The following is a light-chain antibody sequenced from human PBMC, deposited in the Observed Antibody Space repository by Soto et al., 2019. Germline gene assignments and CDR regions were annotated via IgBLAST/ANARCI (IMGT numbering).Light chain of an antibody. J-gene: IGKJ4*01. CDR1: QSINTF. CDR3: QQYYSYPLT. V-gene: IGKV1-39*01. Sequence: DIQMTQSPSSPSASLGDRVTISCRASQSINTFLNWYQQKLGKAPNXMIYAASSLQSGVPSRFSGSGSGTDFTLTISCLQSEDVATYYCQQYYSYPLTFGGGTKVDIK. CDR2: AAS.